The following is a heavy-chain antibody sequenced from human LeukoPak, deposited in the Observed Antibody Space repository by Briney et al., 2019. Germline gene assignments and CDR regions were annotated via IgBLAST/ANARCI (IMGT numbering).Heavy chain of an antibody. J-gene: IGHJ4*02. CDR3: ARERGSTYYFDY. CDR2: IYYSGST. CDR1: GGSISTYY. Sequence: PSETLSLTCTVSGGSISTYYWSWIRQPPGKGLEWIGYIYYSGSTNYNPSLKSRVTISVDTSRNQFSLKLNSVTAADTAVYYCARERGSTYYFDYWGPGTLVTVSS. V-gene: IGHV4-59*01. D-gene: IGHD1-26*01.